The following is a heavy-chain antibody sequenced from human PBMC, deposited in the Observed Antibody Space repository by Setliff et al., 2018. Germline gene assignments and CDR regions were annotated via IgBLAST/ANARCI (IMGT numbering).Heavy chain of an antibody. CDR1: GFTFTSSA. CDR3: AADPYYYDSSGYYPSFDY. CDR2: IVVGSGNT. D-gene: IGHD3-22*01. J-gene: IGHJ4*02. Sequence: GASVKVSCKASGFTFTSSAMQWVRQARGQRLEWIGWIVVGSGNTNYAQKFRERVTITRDMSTSTAYMELSSLRSEDTAVYYCAADPYYYDSSGYYPSFDYWGQGTLVTVSS. V-gene: IGHV1-58*02.